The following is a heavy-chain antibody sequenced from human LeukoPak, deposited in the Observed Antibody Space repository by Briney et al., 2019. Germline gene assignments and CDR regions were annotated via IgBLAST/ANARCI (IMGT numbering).Heavy chain of an antibody. J-gene: IGHJ5*02. CDR3: AREPHLWFGEFDP. CDR2: IYYSGST. D-gene: IGHD3-10*01. Sequence: SETLSLTCTVSGGSISSSSYYWGWIRQPPGKGLEWIGSIYYSGSTYYNPSLKSRVTISVDTSKNQFSLKLSSVTAADTAVYYCAREPHLWFGEFDPWGQGTLVTVSS. V-gene: IGHV4-39*07. CDR1: GGSISSSSYY.